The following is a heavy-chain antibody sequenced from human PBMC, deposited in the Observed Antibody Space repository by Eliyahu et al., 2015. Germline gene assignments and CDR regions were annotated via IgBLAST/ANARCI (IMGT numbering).Heavy chain of an antibody. V-gene: IGHV3-30*03. D-gene: IGHD4-11*01. J-gene: IGHJ5*02. CDR2: ISKDGIIQ. CDR3: ARGTQSFDP. Sequence: LVESGGGVVQPGRSLRXXCAASGFTFSNYGXXWVRQAPGKGLEWVAIISKDGIIQYYADSVKGRFTISRDNSKNTVHLQMNSLRVEDTAVYFCARGTQSFDPCGQGTLVTVSS. CDR1: GFTFSNYG.